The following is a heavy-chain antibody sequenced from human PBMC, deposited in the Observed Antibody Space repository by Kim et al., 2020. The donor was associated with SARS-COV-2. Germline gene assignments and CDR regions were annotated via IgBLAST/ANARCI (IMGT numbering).Heavy chain of an antibody. J-gene: IGHJ6*02. Sequence: SVKVSCKASGGTFSSYAISWVRQAPGQGLEWMGRIIPILGIANYAQKFQGRVTITADKSTSTAYMELSSLRSEDTAVYYCASSIAAAALPGDYYYYGMEVWGQGTTVSVSS. CDR2: IIPILGIA. V-gene: IGHV1-69*04. CDR3: ASSIAAAALPGDYYYYGMEV. CDR1: GGTFSSYA. D-gene: IGHD6-13*01.